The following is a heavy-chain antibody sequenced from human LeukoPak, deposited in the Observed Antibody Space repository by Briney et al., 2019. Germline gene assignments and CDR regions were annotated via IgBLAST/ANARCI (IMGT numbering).Heavy chain of an antibody. Sequence: SQTLSFTCTVSGGSISSGGYYWSWIRQHPGKGLEWIGYIYYSGSTYYNPSLKSRVTISVDTSKNQFSLKLSSVTAADTAVYYCARDLGPGRFVVGMDVWGQGTTVTVSS. CDR2: IYYSGST. D-gene: IGHD2-2*01. CDR3: ARDLGPGRFVVGMDV. J-gene: IGHJ6*02. V-gene: IGHV4-31*03. CDR1: GGSISSGGYY.